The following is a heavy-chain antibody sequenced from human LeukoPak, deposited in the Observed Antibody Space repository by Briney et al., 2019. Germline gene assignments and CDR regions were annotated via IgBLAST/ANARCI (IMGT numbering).Heavy chain of an antibody. CDR3: ARGGDYKTYYYYGMDV. CDR1: GYTFTSYG. D-gene: IGHD4-17*01. J-gene: IGHJ6*02. V-gene: IGHV1-18*01. CDR2: ISAYNGNT. Sequence: ASVKVSCKASGYTFTSYGISWVRQAPGQGLEWMGWISAYNGNTNYAQKLQGRVTMTTDTSTSTAYMELRSLRPDDTAVYYCARGGDYKTYYYYGMDVWGQGTTVTVSS.